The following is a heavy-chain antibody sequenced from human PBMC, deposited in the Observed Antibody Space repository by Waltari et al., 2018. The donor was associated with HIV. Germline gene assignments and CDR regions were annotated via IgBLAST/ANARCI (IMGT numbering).Heavy chain of an antibody. CDR2: INPNSGAT. V-gene: IGHV1-2*02. CDR3: ARRGSGWSGRAGEPGFDF. J-gene: IGHJ4*02. CDR1: GYTFTDSY. Sequence: QVQLLQSGTDVKKPGASVKVSCKASGYTFTDSYIHWVRQAPGQSLEWMGWINPNSGATNYAQKFQGRVTMTRDTSISTAYMELTRLTSDDTAVYYCARRGSGWSGRAGEPGFDFWGQGTLVTVSS. D-gene: IGHD6-19*01.